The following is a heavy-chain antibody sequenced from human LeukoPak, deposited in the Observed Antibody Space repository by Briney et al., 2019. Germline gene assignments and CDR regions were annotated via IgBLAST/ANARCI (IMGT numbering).Heavy chain of an antibody. CDR3: ARSSWGGYCSGGSCYEDVEYFQH. D-gene: IGHD2-15*01. CDR2: ISYDGSNK. J-gene: IGHJ1*01. V-gene: IGHV3-30*04. Sequence: GGSLRLSCAASGFTFSSYAMHWVRQAPGKGLEWVAVISYDGSNKYYADSVKGRFTISRDNSKNTLYLQMNSLRAEDTAVYYCARSSWGGYCSGGSCYEDVEYFQHWGQGTLVTVSS. CDR1: GFTFSSYA.